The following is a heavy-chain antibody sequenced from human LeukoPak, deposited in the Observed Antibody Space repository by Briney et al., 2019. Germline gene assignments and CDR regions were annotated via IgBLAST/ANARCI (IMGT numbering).Heavy chain of an antibody. D-gene: IGHD3-10*01. CDR3: ARDRDMVRGVIAY. V-gene: IGHV3-21*01. CDR2: ISNSSSYI. CDR1: GFTFSRYS. Sequence: PGGSLRLSCAASGFTFSRYSMNWAPQAPGKGLECLSSISNSSSYIYYADSVKGRFTISRDNAKNSLYLKMNSLTAEDTAVYYRARDRDMVRGVIAYWGQGTLVTVSS. J-gene: IGHJ4*02.